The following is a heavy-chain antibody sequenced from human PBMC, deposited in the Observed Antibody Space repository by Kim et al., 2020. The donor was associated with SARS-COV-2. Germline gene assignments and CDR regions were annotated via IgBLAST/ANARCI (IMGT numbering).Heavy chain of an antibody. D-gene: IGHD1-26*01. CDR2: ISYEGSTQ. V-gene: IGHV3-30*03. Sequence: GGSLRLSCAASGFTFSSHVMHGVRQAPGKGLEWVALISYEGSTQKYTDSGKGRFTDSRDNSKNTLCLQMNSLRPEDTAVYYCVRNLVGDTGLGPWGQGTLVTVSS. CDR1: GFTFSSHV. J-gene: IGHJ5*02. CDR3: VRNLVGDTGLGP.